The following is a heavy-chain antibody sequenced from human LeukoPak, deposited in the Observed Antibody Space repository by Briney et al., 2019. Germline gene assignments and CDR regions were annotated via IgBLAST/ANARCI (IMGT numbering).Heavy chain of an antibody. CDR2: ISAYNSNT. D-gene: IGHD3-3*01. V-gene: IGHV1-18*01. CDR3: ARVSSHRNYDFWSGYYSPPDY. CDR1: GYTFTSYG. Sequence: GASVKVSCKASGYTFTSYGISWVRQAPGQGLEWMGWISAYNSNTNYAQKLQGRVTMTTDTSTSTAYMELRSLRSDNTAVYYCARVSSHRNYDFWSGYYSPPDYWGQGTLVTVSS. J-gene: IGHJ4*02.